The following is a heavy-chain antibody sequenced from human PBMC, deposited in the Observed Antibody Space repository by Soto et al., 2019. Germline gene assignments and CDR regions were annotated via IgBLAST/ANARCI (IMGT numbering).Heavy chain of an antibody. CDR1: GFTFSNAW. CDR2: IKSKTDGGTT. J-gene: IGHJ4*02. Sequence: PGGALRLSCSASGFTFSNAWMSWVRQAPGKGLEWVGRIKSKTDGGTTDYAAPVKGRFTISRDDSKNTLYLQMNSLKTEDTAVYYCTTDPLSSGYDWDYWGQGTLVTVSS. V-gene: IGHV3-15*01. D-gene: IGHD3-22*01. CDR3: TTDPLSSGYDWDY.